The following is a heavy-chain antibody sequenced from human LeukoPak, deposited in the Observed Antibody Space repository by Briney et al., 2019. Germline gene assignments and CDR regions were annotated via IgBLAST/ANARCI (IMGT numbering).Heavy chain of an antibody. CDR2: INHSGST. CDR1: GGSFSGYY. Sequence: PSETLSLTCAVYGGSFSGYYRSWIRQPPGKGLEWIGEINHSGSTNYNPSLKSRVTISVDTSKNQFSLKLSSVTAADTAVYYCARGRYKGIAVAGVFDYWGQGTLVTVSS. J-gene: IGHJ4*02. CDR3: ARGRYKGIAVAGVFDY. D-gene: IGHD6-19*01. V-gene: IGHV4-34*01.